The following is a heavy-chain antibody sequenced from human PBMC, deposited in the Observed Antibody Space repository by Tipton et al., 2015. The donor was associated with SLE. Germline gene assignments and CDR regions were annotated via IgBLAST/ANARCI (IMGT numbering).Heavy chain of an antibody. J-gene: IGHJ3*02. CDR1: GGSISSYY. Sequence: TLSLTCTVSGGSISSYYWSWIRQPPGKGLEWIGYIYYSGSTNYNPSLKSRVTISVDTSKNQFSLKLSSVTAADTAVYYCARGWGQTDILTGYYNLTSGAFDIWGQGTMVTVSS. CDR3: ARGWGQTDILTGYYNLTSGAFDI. V-gene: IGHV4-59*12. CDR2: IYYSGST. D-gene: IGHD3-9*01.